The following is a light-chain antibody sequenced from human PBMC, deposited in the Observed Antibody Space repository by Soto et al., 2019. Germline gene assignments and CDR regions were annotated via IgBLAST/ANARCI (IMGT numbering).Light chain of an antibody. V-gene: IGKV3-11*01. CDR1: QYINTR. CDR2: SVS. Sequence: EIVLTQSPATVSSFPGDRVTLSCRASQYINTRLAWYQHRPGQAPRLLIYSVSSRATGIPDRFSGSGSGTDFTLTISSLEPEDFAVYYCQQRYNWPPITFGQGTRLEIK. CDR3: QQRYNWPPIT. J-gene: IGKJ5*01.